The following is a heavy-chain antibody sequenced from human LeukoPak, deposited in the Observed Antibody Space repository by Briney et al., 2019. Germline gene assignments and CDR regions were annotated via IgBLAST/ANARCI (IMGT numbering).Heavy chain of an antibody. D-gene: IGHD3-3*01. CDR3: ARNYDFWTGYYYWYFDL. CDR2: ISSSSSYI. V-gene: IGHV3-21*01. Sequence: GGSLRLSCAASGFTFSSYSMNWVRQAPGKGLEWVSSISSSSSYIYYADSLKGRFTVSRDNAQNSLSLQMNSLRAEDTAVYYCARNYDFWTGYYYWYFDLWGRGTLVTVSS. CDR1: GFTFSSYS. J-gene: IGHJ2*01.